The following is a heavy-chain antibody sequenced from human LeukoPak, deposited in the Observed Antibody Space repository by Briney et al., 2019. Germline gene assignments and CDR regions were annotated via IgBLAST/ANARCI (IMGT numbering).Heavy chain of an antibody. CDR3: ARDAQYCSSTSCYSKFDY. J-gene: IGHJ4*02. Sequence: SVKVSRTASGGTFSSYAISWVRQAPGQGLEWMGGIIPIFGTANYAQKFQGRVTITADESTSTAYMELSSLRSEDTAVYYCARDAQYCSSTSCYSKFDYWGQGTLVTVSS. CDR1: GGTFSSYA. CDR2: IIPIFGTA. V-gene: IGHV1-69*01. D-gene: IGHD2-2*02.